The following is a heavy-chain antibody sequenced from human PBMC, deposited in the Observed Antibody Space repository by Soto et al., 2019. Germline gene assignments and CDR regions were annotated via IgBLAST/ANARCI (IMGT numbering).Heavy chain of an antibody. Sequence: SETLSLACAVYGGSFSGYYWSWIRQPPGKGLEWIGEINHSGSTNYNPSLKSRVTISVDTSKNQFSLKLSSVTAADTAVYYCARIRSGISSGYYHWGQGTLVTVSS. J-gene: IGHJ5*02. CDR1: GGSFSGYY. CDR2: INHSGST. CDR3: ARIRSGISSGYYH. V-gene: IGHV4-34*01. D-gene: IGHD3-22*01.